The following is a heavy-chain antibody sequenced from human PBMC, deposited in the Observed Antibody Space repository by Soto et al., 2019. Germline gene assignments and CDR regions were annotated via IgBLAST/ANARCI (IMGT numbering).Heavy chain of an antibody. D-gene: IGHD3-10*01. V-gene: IGHV1-46*03. J-gene: IGHJ6*03. CDR3: ARDAREYLGYYCYYYRDV. Sequence: ASVKVSCKASGYTFTSYYMHWVRQPPGQGLEWMGIINPSGGSTSYAQKFQGRVTMTRDTSTSTVYMELSSLRSEDTAVYYCARDAREYLGYYCYYYRDVWGKGTTLNVSS. CDR1: GYTFTSYY. CDR2: INPSGGST.